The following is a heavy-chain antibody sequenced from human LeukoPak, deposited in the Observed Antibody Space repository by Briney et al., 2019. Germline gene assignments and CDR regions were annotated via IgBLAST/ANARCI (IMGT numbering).Heavy chain of an antibody. V-gene: IGHV3-11*04. Sequence: PGGSLRLSCAASGFTFSDYHMSWIRQVPGKGLEWVSYIGRSGTTIHYADSVKGRFTISWDNAKKSLYLQMNSLRAEDTAVYYCARSGKIYFDWLLDYWGQGTLVTVSS. J-gene: IGHJ4*02. CDR1: GFTFSDYH. D-gene: IGHD3-9*01. CDR2: IGRSGTTI. CDR3: ARSGKIYFDWLLDY.